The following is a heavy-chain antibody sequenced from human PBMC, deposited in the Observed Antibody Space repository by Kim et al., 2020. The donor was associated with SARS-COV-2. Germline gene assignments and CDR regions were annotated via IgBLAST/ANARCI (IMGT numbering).Heavy chain of an antibody. D-gene: IGHD2-21*02. Sequence: GGSLRLSCAASGFTFTTYSMNWVRQAPGKGLEWVSSISPSSTYIYYADSVKGRFTISRDNAKNSLYLQMNSLRAEDTAVYYCARSPNRRVVTAIDYWGQGILVIVSS. CDR2: ISPSSTYI. CDR1: GFTFTTYS. CDR3: ARSPNRRVVTAIDY. V-gene: IGHV3-21*01. J-gene: IGHJ4*02.